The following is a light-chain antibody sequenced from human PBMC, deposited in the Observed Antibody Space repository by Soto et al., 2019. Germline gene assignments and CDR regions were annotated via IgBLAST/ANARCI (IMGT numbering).Light chain of an antibody. CDR3: SSYTSSSCYV. Sequence: QSVLAQPASVSGSPGQSITVSCTGTSSDVGGYNYVSWYQQHPGKAPKLMIYDVSNQPSGVSNRFSGSKSGNTASLTISGLQAEDEADYYCSSYTSSSCYVFGTGTKATVL. CDR1: SSDVGGYNY. CDR2: DVS. V-gene: IGLV2-14*01. J-gene: IGLJ1*01.